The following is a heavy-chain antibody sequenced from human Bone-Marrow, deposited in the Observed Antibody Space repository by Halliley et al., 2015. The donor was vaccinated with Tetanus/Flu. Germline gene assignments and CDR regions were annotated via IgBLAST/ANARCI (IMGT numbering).Heavy chain of an antibody. D-gene: IGHD3-22*01. V-gene: IGHV3-21*01. J-gene: IGHJ6*02. CDR2: SPTSCSYR. Sequence: SSSPTSCSYRSKGGSVKGRCTIPRDNARNSLYLEMNSLGADDTAVYYCARDNGAYYDSPGMDVWGQGTTVTVSS. CDR3: ARDNGAYYDSPGMDV.